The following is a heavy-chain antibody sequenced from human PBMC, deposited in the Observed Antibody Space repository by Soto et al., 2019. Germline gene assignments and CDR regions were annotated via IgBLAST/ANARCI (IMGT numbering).Heavy chain of an antibody. Sequence: ASVKVSCKASGFTFTGHYIHWVRQAPGQGLEWKGWINPNSGGTSYAQKFQGRVTMTRDTSITTAYMELSRLSSDDTAVYYCATSGSFLRPSLGYFDYCGQGTLVTVSS. CDR3: ATSGSFLRPSLGYFDY. CDR1: GFTFTGHY. V-gene: IGHV1-2*02. CDR2: INPNSGGT. D-gene: IGHD1-26*01. J-gene: IGHJ4*02.